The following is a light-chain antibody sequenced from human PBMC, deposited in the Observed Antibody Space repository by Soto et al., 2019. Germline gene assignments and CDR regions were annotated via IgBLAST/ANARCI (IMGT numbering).Light chain of an antibody. CDR3: QQYNNWPPWT. Sequence: EIVMTQSPATLSVSPGERATLSCRASQSVSSNLAWYQQKPGQAPRLLISGASTRATGIPARFSGSGSGTESTLTISSLQSEDFAVYYCQQYNNWPPWTFGQGTKVEIK. CDR1: QSVSSN. J-gene: IGKJ1*01. V-gene: IGKV3-15*01. CDR2: GAS.